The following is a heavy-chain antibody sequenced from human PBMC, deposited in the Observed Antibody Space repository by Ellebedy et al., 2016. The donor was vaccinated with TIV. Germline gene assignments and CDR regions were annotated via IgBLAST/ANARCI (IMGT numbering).Heavy chain of an antibody. CDR1: GYFLTNYY. CDR2: IHPSGGST. Sequence: ASVKVSCKASGYFLTNYYIHWVRQAPGQGLEWMAMIHPSGGSTSYAQEFQGRLTLTRDTSTSTVYMELSSLRSEDTAVFYCAAGGLVGYCGGDCYMDLWGQGTTVTVSS. J-gene: IGHJ6*02. D-gene: IGHD2-21*02. CDR3: AAGGLVGYCGGDCYMDL. V-gene: IGHV1-46*01.